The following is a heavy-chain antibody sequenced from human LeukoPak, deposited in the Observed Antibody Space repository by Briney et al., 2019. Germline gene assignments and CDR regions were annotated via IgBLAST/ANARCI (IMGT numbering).Heavy chain of an antibody. Sequence: GGSLRLSCTASGFTFSDYYMNWIRQAPGKGLEWVSYISSSSVYTNYADSVKGRFTISRDNAKNSLFLQMNSLRAEDTAVYYCAKDSLGGYTYGWGIFDIWGQGTLVTVSS. CDR1: GFTFSDYY. CDR3: AKDSLGGYTYGWGIFDI. D-gene: IGHD5-18*01. V-gene: IGHV3-11*05. J-gene: IGHJ3*02. CDR2: ISSSSVYT.